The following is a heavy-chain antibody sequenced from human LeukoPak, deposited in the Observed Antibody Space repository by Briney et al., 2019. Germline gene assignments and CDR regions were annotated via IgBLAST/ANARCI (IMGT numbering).Heavy chain of an antibody. CDR2: IDPSDSYT. CDR1: GYSFTSYW. D-gene: IGHD3-9*01. J-gene: IGHJ4*02. CDR3: ATLNYDILDLDY. V-gene: IGHV5-10-1*01. Sequence: GESLKISCKGSGYSFTSYWISWVRQMPGKGLEWMGRIDPSDSYTNYSPSFQGHVTISADKSISTAYLQWPRIKASGTAMYYFATLNYDILDLDYWGQGTLVTVSS.